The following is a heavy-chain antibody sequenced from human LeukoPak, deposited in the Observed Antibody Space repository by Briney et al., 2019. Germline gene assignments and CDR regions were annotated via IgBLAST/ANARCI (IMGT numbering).Heavy chain of an antibody. CDR2: IYSGGST. D-gene: IGHD3-22*01. V-gene: IGHV3-53*01. CDR1: GFTVSSNY. CDR3: ARDGPPGVYDSSGMGYDY. Sequence: PGGSLRLSCAASGFTVSSNYMSWVRQAPGKGLEWVSVIYSGGSTYYADSVKGRFTISRDNSKNTLYLQMNSLRAEDTAVYYCARDGPPGVYDSSGMGYDYWGQGTLVTVSS. J-gene: IGHJ4*02.